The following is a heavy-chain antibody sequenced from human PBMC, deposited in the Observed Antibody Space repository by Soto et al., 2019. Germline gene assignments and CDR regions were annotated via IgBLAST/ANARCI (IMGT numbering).Heavy chain of an antibody. CDR2: IIPIFGTA. CDR1: GGTFSSYA. V-gene: IGHV1-69*13. Sequence: SVKVSCKASGGTFSSYAISWVRQAPGQGLEWMGGIIPIFGTANYAQKFQGRVTITADESTSTAYMELSSLRSEDTAVYYCARSIVVVPAAIGYYYYGMDVWGQGTTVTVSS. J-gene: IGHJ6*02. CDR3: ARSIVVVPAAIGYYYYGMDV. D-gene: IGHD2-2*01.